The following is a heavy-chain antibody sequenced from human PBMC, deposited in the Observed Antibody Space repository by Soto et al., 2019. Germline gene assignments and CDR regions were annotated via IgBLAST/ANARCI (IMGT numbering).Heavy chain of an antibody. D-gene: IGHD3-9*01. CDR2: IIPIFGTA. CDR3: ARGTNYDSLTGYGYYYYGMDV. Sequence: ASVKVSCKASGGTFSSYAISWVRQAPGQGLEWMGGIIPIFGTANYAQKFQGRVTITADESTSTAYMELSSLRSEDTAVYYCARGTNYDSLTGYGYYYYGMDVWGQGTTDTVSS. CDR1: GGTFSSYA. V-gene: IGHV1-69*13. J-gene: IGHJ6*02.